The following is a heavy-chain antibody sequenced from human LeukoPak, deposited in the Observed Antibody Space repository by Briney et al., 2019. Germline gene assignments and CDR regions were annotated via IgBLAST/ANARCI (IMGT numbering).Heavy chain of an antibody. CDR3: AREPQVNTVGATICNFDS. CDR1: GGAISSESYY. V-gene: IGHV4-39*07. J-gene: IGHJ4*02. D-gene: IGHD1-26*01. CDR2: IYHSGST. Sequence: PSQTLSLTCTVSGGAISSESYYWGWIRQPPGKGLEWIGSIYHSGSTYYNPSLKSRVTISVDTSKNQFSLKLSSVTAADTALYYCAREPQVNTVGATICNFDSWGQGTLVTVSS.